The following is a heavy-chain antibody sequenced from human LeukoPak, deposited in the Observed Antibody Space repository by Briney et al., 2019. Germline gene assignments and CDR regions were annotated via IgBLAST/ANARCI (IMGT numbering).Heavy chain of an antibody. CDR2: ISSSSRYI. CDR1: GFTFSSYS. V-gene: IGHV3-21*06. CDR3: TRAITYFYGSVTYDWFDS. D-gene: IGHD3-10*01. J-gene: IGHJ5*01. Sequence: GGSLRLSCAASGFTFSSYSMTWVRQAPGKGLEWVSSISSSSRYIYYADSMKGRFTISRDNAKNMVYLQMNSLRDDDTAIYYCTRAITYFYGSVTYDWFDSWGQGTRVTVSS.